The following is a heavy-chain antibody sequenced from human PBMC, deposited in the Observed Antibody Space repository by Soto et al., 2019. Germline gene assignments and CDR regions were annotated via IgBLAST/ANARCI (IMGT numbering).Heavy chain of an antibody. J-gene: IGHJ3*02. V-gene: IGHV4-4*02. D-gene: IGHD6-6*01. CDR3: ARDREDSRSSHDAFDI. CDR1: SGSIRSSNW. CDR2: IYHSGST. Sequence: QVQLQESGPGLVKPSGTLSLTCAVSSGSIRSSNWWSWVRQPPGKGLEWIGEIYHSGSTNYNPSLKSRVTISVDKSKNPFSLNLSSVTAAHTAGYYCARDREDSRSSHDAFDIWGQGTMVTVSS.